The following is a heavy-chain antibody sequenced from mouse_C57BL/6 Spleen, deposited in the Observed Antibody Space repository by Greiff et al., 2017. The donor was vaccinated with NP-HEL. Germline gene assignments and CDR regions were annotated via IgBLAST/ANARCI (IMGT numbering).Heavy chain of an antibody. Sequence: VQLQQSGPELVKPGASVKISCKASGYEFSSSWMNWVKQRPGKGLEWIGRIYPGDGDTNYNGKFKGKATLTADKSSSTAYMQLSSLTSEDSAVYFCARMGQDDYWGQGTTLTVSS. D-gene: IGHD3-3*01. CDR2: IYPGDGDT. V-gene: IGHV1-82*01. CDR1: GYEFSSSW. J-gene: IGHJ2*01. CDR3: ARMGQDDY.